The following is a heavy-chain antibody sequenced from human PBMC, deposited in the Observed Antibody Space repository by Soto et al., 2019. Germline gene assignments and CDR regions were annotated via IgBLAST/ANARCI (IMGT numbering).Heavy chain of an antibody. J-gene: IGHJ4*02. CDR1: GFTFSSYA. CDR2: ISYDGSNK. D-gene: IGHD4-4*01. CDR3: ARGFTVTSSGY. Sequence: GGSLRLSCAASGFTFSSYAMHWVRQAPGKGLEWVAVISYDGSNKYYADSVKGRFTISRDNSKNTLYLQMNSLRAEDTAVYYCARGFTVTSSGYWGQGTLVTVSS. V-gene: IGHV3-30-3*01.